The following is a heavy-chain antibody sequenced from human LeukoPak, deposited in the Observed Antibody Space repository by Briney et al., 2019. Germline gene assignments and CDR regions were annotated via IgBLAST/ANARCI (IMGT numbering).Heavy chain of an antibody. V-gene: IGHV1-8*01. D-gene: IGHD3-3*01. Sequence: ASVKVSCKASGYTFTSYDINWVRQATGQGLEWMGWMNPNSGNTGYAQKFQGRVTMTRNTSISTAYMELSSLRSEDTAVYYCARGGSAYAFWSGYYMNYYYYYGMDVWGQGTTVTVSS. CDR3: ARGGSAYAFWSGYYMNYYYYYGMDV. CDR2: MNPNSGNT. J-gene: IGHJ6*02. CDR1: GYTFTSYD.